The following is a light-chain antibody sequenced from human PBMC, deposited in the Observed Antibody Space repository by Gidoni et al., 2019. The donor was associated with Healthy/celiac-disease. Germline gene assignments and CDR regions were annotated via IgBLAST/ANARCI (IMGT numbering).Light chain of an antibody. CDR2: DAS. V-gene: IGKV3-11*01. J-gene: IGKJ4*01. Sequence: EIVLTQSPATLSLSPGERATLSCRASQSVSSYLAWYQQKPGQAPRLLIYDASNRATGIPARFSGSGSGTDFTLTISSLEPEDFAVYYCQRRSNWPQVTFGGGTKVEIK. CDR1: QSVSSY. CDR3: QRRSNWPQVT.